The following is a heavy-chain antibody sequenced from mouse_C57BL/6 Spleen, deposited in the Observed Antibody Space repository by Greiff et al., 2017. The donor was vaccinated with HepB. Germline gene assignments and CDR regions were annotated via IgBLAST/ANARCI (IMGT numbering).Heavy chain of an antibody. J-gene: IGHJ3*01. D-gene: IGHD2-4*01. CDR2: ISSGGDYI. V-gene: IGHV5-9-1*02. Sequence: EVKLVESGEGLVKPGGSLKLSCAASGFTFSSYAMSWVRQTPEKRLEWVAYISSGGDYIYYADTVKGRFTISRDNARNTLYLQVSSLKSEDTAMYYCTRGGCYDYDQAWFAYWGQGTLVTVSA. CDR1: GFTFSSYA. CDR3: TRGGCYDYDQAWFAY.